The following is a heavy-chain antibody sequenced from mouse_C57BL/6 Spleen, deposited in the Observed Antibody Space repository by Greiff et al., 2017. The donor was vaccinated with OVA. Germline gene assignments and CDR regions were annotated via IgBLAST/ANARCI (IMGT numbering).Heavy chain of an antibody. J-gene: IGHJ2*01. CDR3: ARSVPVEVYFDY. CDR2: INPNNGGT. CDR1: GYTFTDYY. Sequence: VQLQQSGPELVKPGASVKISCKASGYTFTDYYMNWVKQSHGKSLEWIGDINPNNGGTSYNQKFKGKATLTVDKSSSTAYMELRSLTSEDSAVYYCARSVPVEVYFDYWGQGTTLTVSS. V-gene: IGHV1-26*01.